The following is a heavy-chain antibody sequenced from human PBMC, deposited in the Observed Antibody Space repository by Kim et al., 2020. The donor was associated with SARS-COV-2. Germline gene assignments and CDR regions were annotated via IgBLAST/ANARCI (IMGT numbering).Heavy chain of an antibody. V-gene: IGHV4-59*01. CDR1: GGSISSYY. D-gene: IGHD4-17*01. CDR3: ARGRGYGGNSGAVNWYFDL. CDR2: IYYSGST. Sequence: SETLSLTCTVSGGSISSYYWSWIRQPPGKGLEWIGYIYYSGSTNYNPSLKSRVTISVDTSKNQFSLKLSSVTAADTAVYYCARGRGYGGNSGAVNWYFDLWGRGTLVTVSS. J-gene: IGHJ2*01.